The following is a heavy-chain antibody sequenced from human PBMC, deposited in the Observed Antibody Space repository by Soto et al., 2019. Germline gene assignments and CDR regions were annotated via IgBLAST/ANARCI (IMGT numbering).Heavy chain of an antibody. CDR3: ARGLEAGYYFAY. D-gene: IGHD3-22*01. CDR2: ITTSGDRS. V-gene: IGHV3-23*01. J-gene: IGHJ4*02. Sequence: EVQLLESGGRLIQPGGSLRLSCAASGFNFSSYAMSWIRQAPGKGPEWVAGITTSGDRSGYADSVKGRFTVSRDNSQNTMYLQLNSLRGDDTAIYYCARGLEAGYYFAYLGQGTLVTVSS. CDR1: GFNFSSYA.